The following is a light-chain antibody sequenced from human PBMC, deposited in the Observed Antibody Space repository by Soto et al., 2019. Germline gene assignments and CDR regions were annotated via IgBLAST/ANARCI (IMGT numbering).Light chain of an antibody. CDR2: GAS. CDR1: QNVDTKY. Sequence: EIVLTQSPGTLSLSPGERATLSCRASQNVDTKYLAWYQSKPGQAPRLLIYGASNRATGIPARFSGSGSGTDFTLTISSLEPEDFAVYYCQQRSNWPITFGQGTRLEIK. J-gene: IGKJ5*01. CDR3: QQRSNWPIT. V-gene: IGKV3-11*01.